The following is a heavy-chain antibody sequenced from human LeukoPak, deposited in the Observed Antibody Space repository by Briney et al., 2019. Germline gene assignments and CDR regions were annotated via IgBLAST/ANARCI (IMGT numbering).Heavy chain of an antibody. V-gene: IGHV4-34*01. CDR2: INHSGST. CDR1: GASFSVYY. Sequence: SETLSLTCAVYGASFSVYYWSWIRQPPGKGLEWIGEINHSGSTNYNPSLKSRVTISIDTSKSQFSLNLSSVTAADTAVYYCARVRYSYGLYRGRWFDPWGQGTVVTVSS. J-gene: IGHJ5*02. CDR3: ARVRYSYGLYRGRWFDP. D-gene: IGHD5-18*01.